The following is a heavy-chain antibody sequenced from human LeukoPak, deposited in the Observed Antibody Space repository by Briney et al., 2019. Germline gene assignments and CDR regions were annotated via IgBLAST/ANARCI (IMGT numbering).Heavy chain of an antibody. J-gene: IGHJ4*02. CDR1: GFTFSSYS. Sequence: GGSLRLSCAASGFTFSSYSMNWVRQAPGEGLEWVSYISSSSSTIYYADSVKGRFTISRDNAKNSLYLQMNSLRAEDTAVYYCASTTYYYRTQRGNDYWGQGTLVTVSS. CDR3: ASTTYYYRTQRGNDY. CDR2: ISSSSSTI. D-gene: IGHD3-10*01. V-gene: IGHV3-48*04.